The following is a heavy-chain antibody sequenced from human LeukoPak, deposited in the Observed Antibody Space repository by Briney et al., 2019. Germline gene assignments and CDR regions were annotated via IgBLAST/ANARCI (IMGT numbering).Heavy chain of an antibody. CDR3: ARDPDAVGATYFDY. D-gene: IGHD1-26*01. Sequence: GGSLRLSCAASGFTVSSNYMSWVRQAPGKGLEWVAIISYGGRDKYYADSVKGRFTISRDNSKKTLFLQMDSLRVEDTAVYYCARDPDAVGATYFDYWGQGTLVTVSS. V-gene: IGHV3-30*03. CDR1: GFTVSSNY. CDR2: ISYGGRDK. J-gene: IGHJ4*02.